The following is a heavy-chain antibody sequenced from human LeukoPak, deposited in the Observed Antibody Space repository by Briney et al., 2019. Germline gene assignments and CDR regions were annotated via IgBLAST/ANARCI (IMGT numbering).Heavy chain of an antibody. Sequence: PGGSLRLSCAASGFTFSSYWMSWVRQAPGKGLEWVANIGKAGNGDYYVDSVKGRFTISRDNAKNSVYLQMNSLRVEDTAVYYCARDLDLHNFDYWGQGALVTVSS. CDR2: IGKAGNGD. J-gene: IGHJ4*02. CDR3: ARDLDLHNFDY. V-gene: IGHV3-7*01. CDR1: GFTFSSYW.